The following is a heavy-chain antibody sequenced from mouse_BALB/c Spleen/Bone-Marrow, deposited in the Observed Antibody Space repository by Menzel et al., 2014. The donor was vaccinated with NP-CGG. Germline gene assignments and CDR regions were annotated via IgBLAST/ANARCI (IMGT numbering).Heavy chain of an antibody. V-gene: IGHV1-22*01. Sequence: EVQLQQSGPELVKPGASVRISCKTSGYTFTDYTIHWVKQSHEKSLEWIGGINPNNGGTSYDQKFKGKATLTIHKSSSTTYMELRSLTSEDSAVYYCARGRWYYWGQGTTLTVSS. D-gene: IGHD2-3*01. CDR3: ARGRWYY. CDR1: GYTFTDYT. J-gene: IGHJ2*01. CDR2: INPNNGGT.